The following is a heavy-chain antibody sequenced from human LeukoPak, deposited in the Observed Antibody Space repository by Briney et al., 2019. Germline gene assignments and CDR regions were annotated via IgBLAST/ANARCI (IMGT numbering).Heavy chain of an antibody. CDR2: ISGSGGST. D-gene: IGHD2-2*01. V-gene: IGHV3-23*01. CDR1: GFTFSSYA. CDR3: ARAYRYCSSTSCPYIKGDAFDI. J-gene: IGHJ3*02. Sequence: PGGSLRLSCAASGFTFSSYAMSWVRQAPGKGLEWVSAISGSGGSTYYADSVKGRFTISRDNSKNTLYLQMNSLRAEDTAVYYCARAYRYCSSTSCPYIKGDAFDIWGQGTMVTASS.